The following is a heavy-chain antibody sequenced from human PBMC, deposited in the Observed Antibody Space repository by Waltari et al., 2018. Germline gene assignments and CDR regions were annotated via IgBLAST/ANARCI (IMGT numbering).Heavy chain of an antibody. J-gene: IGHJ2*01. V-gene: IGHV4-59*01. CDR1: GSTTSLFS. CDR3: ARDTGGWYFDL. CDR2: MSNSGSS. D-gene: IGHD3-10*01. Sequence: QVQLQESGPGLVKPSETLSLTCSVSGSTTSLFSWTWIRQSPGKGLEWIGYMSNSGSSNYNPSLRSRVTISLDTSKNQFSLKLISVTADDSAMYFCARDTGGWYFDLWGRGTLVTVSS.